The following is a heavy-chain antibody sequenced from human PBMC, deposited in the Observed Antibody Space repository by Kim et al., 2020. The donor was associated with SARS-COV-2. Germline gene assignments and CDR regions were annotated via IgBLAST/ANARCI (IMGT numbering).Heavy chain of an antibody. Sequence: GGSLRLSCAASGFTFSSYWMHWVRQAPGKGLVWVSRINSDGSSTSYADSVKGRFTISRDNGKNTLYLQMNSLRAEDTAVYYCASGYCSGGSCYWRSYYFVSWGQRTLVTVSS. D-gene: IGHD2-15*01. CDR3: ASGYCSGGSCYWRSYYFVS. CDR2: INSDGSST. CDR1: GFTFSSYW. V-gene: IGHV3-74*01. J-gene: IGHJ4*02.